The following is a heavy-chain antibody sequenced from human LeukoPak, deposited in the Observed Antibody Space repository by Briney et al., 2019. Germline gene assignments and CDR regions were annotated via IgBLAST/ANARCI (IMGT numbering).Heavy chain of an antibody. CDR3: ARRRGWKQQLVYFDY. J-gene: IGHJ4*02. CDR1: GGSITTFY. CDR2: MFHSGTP. Sequence: PSETLSLTCTVSGGSITTFYWSWIRQPPGKGLEWIAYMFHSGTPRYNPSLQSRVTISADTSKNQFSLNVRSTTAADTAVYYCARRRGWKQQLVYFDYWGQGALATVSS. D-gene: IGHD6-13*01. V-gene: IGHV4-59*08.